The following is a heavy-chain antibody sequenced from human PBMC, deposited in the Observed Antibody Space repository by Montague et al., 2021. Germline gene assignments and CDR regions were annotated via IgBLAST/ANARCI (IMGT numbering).Heavy chain of an antibody. J-gene: IGHJ3*02. CDR3: ARHIRSDSGYVFDAFDI. Sequence: SETLSLTCPVSGGSISRSTYYWGWIRQPPGKGLEWIGSISYSGNTYPTTSLKSRVTISGDTSKNQSSLKLTSVTAADTAVYYCARHIRSDSGYVFDAFDIWGQGTMVTVSS. CDR1: GGSISRSTYY. D-gene: IGHD5-12*01. V-gene: IGHV4-39*01. CDR2: ISYSGNT.